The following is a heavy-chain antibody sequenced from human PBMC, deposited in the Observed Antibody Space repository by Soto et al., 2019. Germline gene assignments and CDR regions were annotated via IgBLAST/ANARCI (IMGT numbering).Heavy chain of an antibody. J-gene: IGHJ4*02. CDR2: INPKTGTT. D-gene: IGHD3-22*01. CDR3: ASGLEGRYYYESSGY. V-gene: IGHV1-46*01. CDR1: GYTFTNYY. Sequence: QVQLVQSGAEVKKPGASVKVSCKASGYTFTNYYIHWVRQAPGQGLEWVGLINPKTGTTNDAPKFQGRVTMTSDTSTSTAYTELSSLRSEDTAVFYCASGLEGRYYYESSGYWGQGTLVTVSS.